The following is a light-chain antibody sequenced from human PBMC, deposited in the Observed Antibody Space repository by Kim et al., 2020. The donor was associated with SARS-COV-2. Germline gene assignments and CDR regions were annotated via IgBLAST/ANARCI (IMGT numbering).Light chain of an antibody. CDR1: QRILSD. CDR2: GAS. V-gene: IGKV3-15*01. CDR3: QQYNLWPPET. Sequence: SPGGRVTPSCRASQRILSDLAWYQQKPGQAPRLLISGASTRATGIPARCSGSGSGTEFTLTISSLQSEDFAVYYCQQYNLWPPETFGQGTKVDIK. J-gene: IGKJ1*01.